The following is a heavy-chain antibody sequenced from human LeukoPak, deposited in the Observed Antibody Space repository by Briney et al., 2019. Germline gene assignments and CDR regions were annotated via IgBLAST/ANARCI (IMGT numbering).Heavy chain of an antibody. D-gene: IGHD2-15*01. CDR2: INHSGST. CDR1: GGSFSGYY. Sequence: SETLSLTCAVYGGSFSGYYWSWIRQPPGKGLEWIGEINHSGSTNYNPSLKSRVTISVDTSKNQFSLKLSSVTAADTAVYYCARGSSGGSWGLDYWGQGTLVTVSS. J-gene: IGHJ4*02. CDR3: ARGSSGGSWGLDY. V-gene: IGHV4-34*01.